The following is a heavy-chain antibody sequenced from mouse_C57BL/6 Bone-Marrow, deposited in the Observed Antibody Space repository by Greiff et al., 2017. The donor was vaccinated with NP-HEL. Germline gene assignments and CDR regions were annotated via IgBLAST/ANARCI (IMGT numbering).Heavy chain of an antibody. D-gene: IGHD1-1*01. CDR1: GYSFTGYY. Sequence: EVQRVESGPELVKPGASVKISCKASGYSFTGYYMHWVKQSHGNILDWIGYIYPYNGVSSYNQKFKGKATLTVDKSSSTAYMELRSLTSEDSAVYYCAREGGLRWFAYWGQGTLVTVSA. CDR3: AREGGLRWFAY. CDR2: IYPYNGVS. V-gene: IGHV1-31*01. J-gene: IGHJ3*01.